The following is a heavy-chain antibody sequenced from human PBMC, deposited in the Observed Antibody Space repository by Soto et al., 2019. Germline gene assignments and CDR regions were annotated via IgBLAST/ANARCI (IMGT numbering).Heavy chain of an antibody. CDR1: GFTFSSYA. CDR3: AKDGGSGSPKLYFDY. D-gene: IGHD3-10*01. J-gene: IGHJ4*02. V-gene: IGHV3-23*01. CDR2: ISGSGGST. Sequence: PGGSLRLSCAASGFTFSSYAMSWVRQAPGKGLEWVSAISGSGGSTYYADSVKGRFTISRDNSRNTLYLQMNSLRAEDTAVYYCAKDGGSGSPKLYFDYWGQGTLVTVSS.